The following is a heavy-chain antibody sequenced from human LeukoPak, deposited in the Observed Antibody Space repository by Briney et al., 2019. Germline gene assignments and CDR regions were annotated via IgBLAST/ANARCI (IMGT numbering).Heavy chain of an antibody. CDR2: INAGNGNT. J-gene: IGHJ4*02. CDR3: ARASYDYVWGSYRYYFDY. CDR1: GYTFTSYA. V-gene: IGHV1-3*01. D-gene: IGHD3-16*02. Sequence: ASVKVSCKASGYTFTSYAMHWVRQAPGQRLEWMGWINAGNGNTKYSQKFQGRVTITRDTSASTAYMELSSLRSEDTAVYYCARASYDYVWGSYRYYFDYWGQGTLVTVSS.